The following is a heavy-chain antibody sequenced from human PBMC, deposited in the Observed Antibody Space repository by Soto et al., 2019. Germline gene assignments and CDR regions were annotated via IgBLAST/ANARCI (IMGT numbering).Heavy chain of an antibody. CDR3: ARGQQRPPRRHYYYYYGMDV. CDR2: INHSGST. V-gene: IGHV4-34*01. Sequence: QVQLQQWGAGLLKPSETLSLTCAVYGGSFSGYYWSWIRQPPGKGLEWIGEINHSGSTNYNPSLKSRCTLPVDTSKNHSSLKLLTVTAADTAVYYCARGQQRPPRRHYYYYYGMDVWGQGTTVTVSS. J-gene: IGHJ6*02. D-gene: IGHD6-25*01. CDR1: GGSFSGYY.